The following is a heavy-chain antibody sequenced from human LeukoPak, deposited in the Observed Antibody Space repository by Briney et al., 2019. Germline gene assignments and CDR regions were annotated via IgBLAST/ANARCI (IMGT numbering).Heavy chain of an antibody. CDR1: GYTFTGYY. D-gene: IGHD3-3*01. Sequence: ASVKVSCKASGYTFTGYYMHWVRQAPGQGLEWMGWINPNSGGTNYAQKFQGRVTMTRDTSISTAYMELSRLRSDDTAVYYCARALTDFWSGYLSSVFYNYYYGMDVRGQGTTVTVSS. CDR2: INPNSGGT. J-gene: IGHJ6*02. V-gene: IGHV1-2*02. CDR3: ARALTDFWSGYLSSVFYNYYYGMDV.